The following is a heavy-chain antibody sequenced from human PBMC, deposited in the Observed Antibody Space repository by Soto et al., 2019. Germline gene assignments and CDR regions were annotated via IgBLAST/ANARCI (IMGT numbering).Heavy chain of an antibody. CDR2: ISGSGGST. D-gene: IGHD6-19*01. J-gene: IGHJ4*02. CDR1: GFTFSSYA. CDR3: ANRRSSGWYLFDY. V-gene: IGHV3-23*01. Sequence: EVQLLESGGGLVQPGGSLRLSCAASGFTFSSYAMSWVRQAPGKGLEWVSAISGSGGSTYYADSVKGRFTISRDNSKNTLYLQMNSLRAEDTAVYYCANRRSSGWYLFDYWGQGTLVTVSS.